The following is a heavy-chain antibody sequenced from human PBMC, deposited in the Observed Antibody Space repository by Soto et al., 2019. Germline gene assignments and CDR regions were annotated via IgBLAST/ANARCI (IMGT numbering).Heavy chain of an antibody. Sequence: EVQLLDSGGGLVHPGGSLRLSCAASGFTFSSYGMSWVRQAPGKGLEWVAGIPVIGERRYYADSVKGRFTISRDNAKNTLYLQMNSLRVEDAAVYFCAREGDRYGTVCFDSWGQGTLVTVSS. CDR2: IPVIGERR. CDR1: GFTFSSYG. J-gene: IGHJ4*02. D-gene: IGHD1-1*01. CDR3: AREGDRYGTVCFDS. V-gene: IGHV3-23*01.